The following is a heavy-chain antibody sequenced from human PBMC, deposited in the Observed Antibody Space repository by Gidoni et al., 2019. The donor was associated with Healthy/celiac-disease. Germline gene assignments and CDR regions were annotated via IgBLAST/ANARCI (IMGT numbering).Heavy chain of an antibody. J-gene: IGHJ5*02. D-gene: IGHD3-3*01. CDR3: ARKGRFLGWFDP. CDR2: INHSGST. V-gene: IGHV4-34*01. CDR1: GGSFSGYS. Sequence: QVQLQQWGAGLLKPSETLSLTCAVHGGSFSGYSWSWIRQPPGKGLEWIGGINHSGSTNYTPSLKSLVTISVDTSKNQFSLKLSSVTAADTAVYYCARKGRFLGWFDPWGQGTLVTVSS.